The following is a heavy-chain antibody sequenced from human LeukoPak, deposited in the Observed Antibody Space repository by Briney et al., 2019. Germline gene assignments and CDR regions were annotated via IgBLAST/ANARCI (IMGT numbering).Heavy chain of an antibody. CDR2: ISAYNGNT. D-gene: IGHD1-26*01. CDR3: AREKDSGSYYNWFDP. V-gene: IGHV1-18*01. CDR1: GYAFTSYG. J-gene: IGHJ5*02. Sequence: ASVKVSCKASGYAFTSYGISWVRQAPGQGLEWMGWISAYNGNTNYAQKLQGRVTMTTDTSTSTAYMELRSLRSDDTAVYYCAREKDSGSYYNWFDPWGQGTLVTVSS.